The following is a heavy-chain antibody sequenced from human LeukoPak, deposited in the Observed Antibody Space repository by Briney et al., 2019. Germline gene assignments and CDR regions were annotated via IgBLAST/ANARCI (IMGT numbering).Heavy chain of an antibody. J-gene: IGHJ6*02. CDR3: ARGNSPEHCTSTSCRNYHHFYGMDV. Sequence: ASVKVSCKASGGTFGSFAISWVRQAPGQGLEWMGRITPIVGRADYAQKFQGRVTITADTSTSTAYMQLNSLGFEDTAMYFCARGNSPEHCTSTSCRNYHHFYGMDVWGQGTTVTVSS. CDR1: GGTFGSFA. V-gene: IGHV1-69*04. D-gene: IGHD2-2*01. CDR2: ITPIVGRA.